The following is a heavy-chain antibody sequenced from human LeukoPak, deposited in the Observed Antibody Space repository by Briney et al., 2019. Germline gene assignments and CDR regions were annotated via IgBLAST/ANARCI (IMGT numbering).Heavy chain of an antibody. CDR3: ERHGTSFYYYYAMAV. D-gene: IGHD1-1*01. Sequence: PSETLSLTRTVAGRSISSYYCRSIRQPPGKGLEWIGYIYYSANTNYNPSLKSRVTISVYTSKNQFSLRLSTVTAADTAVYYCERHGTSFYYYYAMAVWGQGTTVTVSS. V-gene: IGHV4-59*08. J-gene: IGHJ6*02. CDR1: GRSISSYY. CDR2: IYYSANT.